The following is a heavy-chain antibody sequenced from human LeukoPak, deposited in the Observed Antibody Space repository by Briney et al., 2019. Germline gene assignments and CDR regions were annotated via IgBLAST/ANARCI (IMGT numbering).Heavy chain of an antibody. J-gene: IGHJ3*02. CDR1: DDSISSNY. CDR2: INHSGST. D-gene: IGHD5-12*01. Sequence: SETLSLTCTVSDDSISSNYWSWIRQPPGKGLEWIGEINHSGSTNYNPSLKSRVTISVDTSKKQFSLKLSSVTAADTAVYYCAREDVDDAFDIWGQGTMVTVSS. CDR3: AREDVDDAFDI. V-gene: IGHV4-34*01.